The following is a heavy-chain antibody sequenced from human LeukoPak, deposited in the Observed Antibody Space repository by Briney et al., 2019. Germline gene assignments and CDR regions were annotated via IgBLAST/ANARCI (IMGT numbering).Heavy chain of an antibody. CDR3: ATDRLGYCSSTSCVYNWFDP. J-gene: IGHJ5*02. D-gene: IGHD2-2*01. CDR1: GYTLTELS. CDR2: FDPEGGET. Sequence: ASVKVSCKVSGYTLTELSMHWVRQAPGKGLEWMGGFDPEGGETIYAQKFQGRVTMTEDTSTDTAYMELSSLRSEDTAVYYCATDRLGYCSSTSCVYNWFDPWGQGTLVTVSS. V-gene: IGHV1-24*01.